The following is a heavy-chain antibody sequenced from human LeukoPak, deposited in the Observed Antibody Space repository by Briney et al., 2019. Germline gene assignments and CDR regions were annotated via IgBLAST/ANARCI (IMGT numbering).Heavy chain of an antibody. Sequence: PGGSLRLSCAASRFTFNDYYMSWIRQTPGKGLEWVSCISNDGTTIYYADSVKGRFTISRDNAKTSLYLQMSSLRADDTAVYYCARGVGEPSYYFGSWGQGTIVAVSS. CDR3: ARGVGEPSYYFGS. CDR1: RFTFNDYY. D-gene: IGHD3-10*01. CDR2: ISNDGTTI. J-gene: IGHJ4*02. V-gene: IGHV3-11*01.